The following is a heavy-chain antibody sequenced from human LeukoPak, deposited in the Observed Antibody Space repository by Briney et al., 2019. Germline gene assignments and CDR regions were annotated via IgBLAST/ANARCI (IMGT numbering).Heavy chain of an antibody. CDR1: GFTFSSYA. D-gene: IGHD4-23*01. V-gene: IGHV3-30-3*01. J-gene: IGHJ4*02. Sequence: GGSLRLSCAASGFTFSSYAMHWVRQAPGKGLEWVAVISYDGSNKYYADSVKGRFTISRDNSQNTLYLQMNSLRAEDTAVYYCARDYGGNSYCDYWGQGTLVIVSS. CDR3: ARDYGGNSYCDY. CDR2: ISYDGSNK.